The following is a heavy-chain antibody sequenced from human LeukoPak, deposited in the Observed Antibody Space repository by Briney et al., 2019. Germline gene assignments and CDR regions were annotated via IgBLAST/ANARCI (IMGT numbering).Heavy chain of an antibody. Sequence: PGRSLRLSCRGSGFRFGDNAMSWVRQAPGKGLEWVGFIRRKGYAGAPEYAASVKGRFTISRDDSKSIAYLQMNSLKTEDTAVYYCTKAANYYDSSGRGYYYYYYMDVWGKGTTVTVSS. V-gene: IGHV3-49*04. J-gene: IGHJ6*03. CDR3: TKAANYYDSSGRGYYYYYYMDV. D-gene: IGHD3-22*01. CDR2: IRRKGYAGAP. CDR1: GFRFGDNA.